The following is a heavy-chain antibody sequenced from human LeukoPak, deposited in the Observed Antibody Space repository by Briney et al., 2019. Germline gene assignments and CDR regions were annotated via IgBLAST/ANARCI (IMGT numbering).Heavy chain of an antibody. CDR3: AKSVEQQAPDFDY. CDR1: GFTFSSYG. V-gene: IGHV3-30*02. J-gene: IGHJ4*02. D-gene: IGHD6-13*01. Sequence: PGGSLRLSCAASGFTFSSYGMRWVRQAPGKGLEWVAFIRYDGSNKYYADSVKGRFTISRDNSKNTLYLQMNSLRAEDTAVYYCAKSVEQQAPDFDYWGQGTLVTVSS. CDR2: IRYDGSNK.